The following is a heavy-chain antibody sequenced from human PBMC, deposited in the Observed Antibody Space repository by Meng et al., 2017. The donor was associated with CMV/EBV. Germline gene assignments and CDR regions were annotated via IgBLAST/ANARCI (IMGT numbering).Heavy chain of an antibody. CDR3: ARDSAEVTIAVAGRVSFDY. V-gene: IGHV3-21*01. Sequence: GESLKISCAASGFTFSGSAMHWVRQAPGKGLEWVSSISSSSSYIYYADSVKGRFTISRDNAKNSLYLQMNSLRAEDTAVYYCARDSAEVTIAVAGRVSFDYWGQGTLVTVSS. D-gene: IGHD6-19*01. CDR1: GFTFSGSA. J-gene: IGHJ4*02. CDR2: ISSSSSYI.